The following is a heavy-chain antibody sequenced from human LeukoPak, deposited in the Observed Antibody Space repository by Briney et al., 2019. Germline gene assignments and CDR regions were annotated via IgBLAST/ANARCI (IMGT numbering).Heavy chain of an antibody. CDR1: GFTFSSYW. Sequence: GGSLRLSCVASGFTFSSYWMHWVRQAPGKVLVWISRINSDGTSKNYAGSVKGRFTISRDNAKNTLYLQMNSLRAEDTAVYYCARGPPYSSGCPDYWGQGNLVTVSS. V-gene: IGHV3-74*01. J-gene: IGHJ4*02. CDR2: INSDGTSK. D-gene: IGHD6-19*01. CDR3: ARGPPYSSGCPDY.